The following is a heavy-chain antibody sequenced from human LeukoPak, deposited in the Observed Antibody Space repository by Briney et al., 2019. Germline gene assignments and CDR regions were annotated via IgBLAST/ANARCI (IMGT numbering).Heavy chain of an antibody. D-gene: IGHD5-12*01. Sequence: PGGSLRLSCAASGFTFSSYGMHWVRQAPGKGLEWVAVISYDGSNKYYADSVKGRFTISRDNSKNTLYLQMNSLRAEDTAVYYCAIRTHVDIVATLGERVKKGLDYWGQGTPVTVSS. V-gene: IGHV3-30*03. CDR1: GFTFSSYG. CDR3: AIRTHVDIVATLGERVKKGLDY. J-gene: IGHJ4*02. CDR2: ISYDGSNK.